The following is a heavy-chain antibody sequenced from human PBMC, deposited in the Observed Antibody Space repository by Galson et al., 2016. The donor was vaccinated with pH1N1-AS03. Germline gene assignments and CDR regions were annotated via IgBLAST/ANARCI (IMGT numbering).Heavy chain of an antibody. V-gene: IGHV5-51*01. D-gene: IGHD2-15*01. CDR1: GSIFSSYW. J-gene: IGHJ3*02. CDR2: IWPADSDT. CDR3: PRQKYCSGGSCFLYYDAFDM. Sequence: QSGAEVTKPGESLKISCQASGSIFSSYWIGWVRQRPGKGLEWMGIIWPADSDTKYSPSFQGQVTISVDTSLNTDYLQWSSLEGADTAMYFCPRQKYCSGGSCFLYYDAFDMWGQGTLVTVSS.